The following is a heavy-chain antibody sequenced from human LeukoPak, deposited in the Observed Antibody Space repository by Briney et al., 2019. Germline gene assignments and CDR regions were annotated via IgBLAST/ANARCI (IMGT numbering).Heavy chain of an antibody. J-gene: IGHJ4*02. CDR1: GGSFSGYY. V-gene: IGHV4-34*01. CDR2: INHSGST. Sequence: PSETLSLTCAVYGGSFSGYYWSWIRQPPGKGLEWIGEINHSGSTNYNPSLKSRVTISVDTSKNQFSLKLSSVTAADTAVYYCARQQLVPQLFDYWGQGTLVTVSS. D-gene: IGHD6-13*01. CDR3: ARQQLVPQLFDY.